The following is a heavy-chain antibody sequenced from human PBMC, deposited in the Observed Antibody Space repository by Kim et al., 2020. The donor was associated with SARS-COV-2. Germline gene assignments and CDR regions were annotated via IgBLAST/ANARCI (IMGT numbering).Heavy chain of an antibody. CDR3: ARGGSSWYFMSNWFDP. J-gene: IGHJ5*02. Sequence: LQSRVTRSVDTSKNQFSLKLSSVTAADTAVYYCARGGSSWYFMSNWFDPWGQGTLVTVSS. D-gene: IGHD6-13*01. V-gene: IGHV4-34*01.